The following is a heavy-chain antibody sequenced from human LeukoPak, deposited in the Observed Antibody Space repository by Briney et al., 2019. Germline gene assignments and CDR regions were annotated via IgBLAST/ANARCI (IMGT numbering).Heavy chain of an antibody. Sequence: ASVKVSCKASGYAFTSYDINWVRQATGQGLEWMGWMNPNSGNTGYAQKFQGRVTITRNTSISTAYMELSSLRSEDTAVYYCARSSRYSSSWYLDYWGQGTLVTVSS. CDR2: MNPNSGNT. V-gene: IGHV1-8*03. D-gene: IGHD6-13*01. CDR3: ARSSRYSSSWYLDY. J-gene: IGHJ4*02. CDR1: GYAFTSYD.